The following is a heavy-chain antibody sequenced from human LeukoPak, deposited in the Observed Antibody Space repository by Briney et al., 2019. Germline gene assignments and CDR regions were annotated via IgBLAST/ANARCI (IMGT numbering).Heavy chain of an antibody. Sequence: GVSVSLFCSATGLTFSDHYMDGGRQAPGRGLGWVGRSRNKVNSYTTEYAASVKGRFTISRDDSKNSLYVQMNSLKIEDTAVYYCARDLGSWGQGTLVTVSS. CDR2: SRNKVNSYTT. CDR1: GLTFSDHY. D-gene: IGHD3-16*01. J-gene: IGHJ5*02. V-gene: IGHV3-72*01. CDR3: ARDLGS.